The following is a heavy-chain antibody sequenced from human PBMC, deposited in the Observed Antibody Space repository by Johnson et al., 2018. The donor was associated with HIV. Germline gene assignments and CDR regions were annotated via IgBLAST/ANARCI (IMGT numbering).Heavy chain of an antibody. Sequence: MQLVESGGGLVQPGGSLRLSCAASGFTFSSYDMHWVRQATGKGLEWVSAIGTAGDTYYPGSVKGRFTISRENAKNSLYLQMNSLRAGDTAVYYCARVAALYDAFDIWGQGTMVTVSS. J-gene: IGHJ3*02. V-gene: IGHV3-13*01. CDR2: IGTAGDT. D-gene: IGHD2-15*01. CDR3: ARVAALYDAFDI. CDR1: GFTFSSYD.